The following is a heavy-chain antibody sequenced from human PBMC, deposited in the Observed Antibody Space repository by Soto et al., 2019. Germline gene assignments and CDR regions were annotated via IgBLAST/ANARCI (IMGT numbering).Heavy chain of an antibody. Sequence: QLQLQESGPGLVKPSETLSLTCTVSGGSISSYYWIWIRQPPGKGLEWIGYIYYSGSTNYNPSLRSRVTSSVDTSKNQFSLKLSSLAAADTAVYYCARLEGYWYFDIWGRGTLVTVSS. CDR3: ARLEGYWYFDI. J-gene: IGHJ2*01. D-gene: IGHD3-3*01. CDR2: IYYSGST. V-gene: IGHV4-59*08. CDR1: GGSISSYY.